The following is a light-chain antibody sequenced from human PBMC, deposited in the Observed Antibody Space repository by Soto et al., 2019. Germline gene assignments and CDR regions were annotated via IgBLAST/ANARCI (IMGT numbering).Light chain of an antibody. CDR2: DVS. CDR3: CAYGGYSLL. V-gene: IGLV2-8*01. J-gene: IGLJ2*01. CDR1: SSDIGDYNY. Sequence: QSVLTQPPSASGSLGQSVTISCTGTSSDIGDYNYVSWYQQHAGKAPKVMIYDVSKRPSGVPDRFSGSKSGNTASLTISGLQAEDEADYYCCAYGGYSLLFGGGTKLTVL.